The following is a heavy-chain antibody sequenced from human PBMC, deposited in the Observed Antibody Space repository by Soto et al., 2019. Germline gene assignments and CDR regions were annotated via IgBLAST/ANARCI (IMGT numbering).Heavy chain of an antibody. CDR2: ISDSGVNT. Sequence: EVQLLESGGDLVHPGESLRLSCAASGFLSGNYAMDWIRQAPGTGLEWVSAISDSGVNTYYADSVKGRFTISRDNSKNALYLEMKSLRAGDTAVYYGIKEARGHSYARLWGRGTPVTVSS. J-gene: IGHJ4*02. D-gene: IGHD3-16*01. CDR1: GFLSGNYA. V-gene: IGHV3-23*01. CDR3: IKEARGHSYARL.